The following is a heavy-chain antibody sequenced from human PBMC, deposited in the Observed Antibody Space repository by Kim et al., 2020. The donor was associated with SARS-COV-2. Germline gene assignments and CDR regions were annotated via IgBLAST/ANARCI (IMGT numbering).Heavy chain of an antibody. V-gene: IGHV1-3*01. CDR2: INAGDGNT. J-gene: IGHJ4*02. CDR3: SRGYYLDY. D-gene: IGHD3-10*01. CDR1: GYTFSSYT. Sequence: ASVKVSCKASGYTFSSYTLHWVRQAPGQRLDWMGWINAGDGNTLYSQKLQGRITITMDTSPSTAYMELSTLRSEDTAVYYCSRGYYLDYWGPGTLVTVSS.